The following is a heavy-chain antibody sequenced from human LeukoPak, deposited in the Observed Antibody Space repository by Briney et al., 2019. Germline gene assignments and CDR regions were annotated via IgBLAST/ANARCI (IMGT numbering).Heavy chain of an antibody. J-gene: IGHJ4*02. V-gene: IGHV3-74*01. CDR2: INSDGSST. D-gene: IGHD3-16*01. CDR3: ARKGESGLYY. CDR1: GFTFSSYW. Sequence: GGSLRLSCAASGFTFSSYWIHWVRQAPGKGLVWVSRINSDGSSTNYAASVKGRFTISRDNAKNTLYLQMNSLRAEDTAVYYCARKGESGLYYWGQGTLVTVSS.